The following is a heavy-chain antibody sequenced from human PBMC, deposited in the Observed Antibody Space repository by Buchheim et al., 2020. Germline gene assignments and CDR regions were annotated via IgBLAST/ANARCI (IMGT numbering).Heavy chain of an antibody. V-gene: IGHV4-34*01. Sequence: QVQVQQWGAGLLKPSETLSLTCAVYGGSFSAYYWTWIRQPPGKRLEWIGEINHSGSSNYIPSLESRVTISIDTSKKQLSLKLSSVTAADTAVYYCARVVLAAMDYWGQGTL. CDR3: ARVVLAAMDY. CDR2: INHSGSS. D-gene: IGHD2-15*01. CDR1: GGSFSAYY. J-gene: IGHJ4*02.